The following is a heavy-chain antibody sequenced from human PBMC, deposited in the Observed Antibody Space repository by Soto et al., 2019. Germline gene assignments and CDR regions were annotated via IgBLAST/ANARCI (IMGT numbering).Heavy chain of an antibody. J-gene: IGHJ6*03. D-gene: IGHD2-2*01. CDR2: FDPEDGET. Sequence: PGESLKISCKGSGYTLTELSMHWVRQAPGKGLEWMRGFDPEDGETIYAQKFQGRVTMTEDTSTDTAYMELSSLRSEDTAVYYCATGTSCSSTSCYPYYYYYYMDVWGKGTTVTVSS. CDR1: GYTLTELS. CDR3: ATGTSCSSTSCYPYYYYYYMDV. V-gene: IGHV1-24*01.